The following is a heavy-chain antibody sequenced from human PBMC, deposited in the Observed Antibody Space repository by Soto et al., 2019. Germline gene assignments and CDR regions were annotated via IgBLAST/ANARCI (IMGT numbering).Heavy chain of an antibody. Sequence: PSETLSLTCTVSGGSISSSYWSWIRQPPGKGLEWIGYMYKTGSTVYSPSLKSRVTISVDTSKNQFYLKVNSVTAADTAVYYCARDLWGYCGTDCYPLDVWGQGTTVTVSS. V-gene: IGHV4-59*01. D-gene: IGHD2-21*02. CDR3: ARDLWGYCGTDCYPLDV. CDR1: GGSISSSY. J-gene: IGHJ6*02. CDR2: MYKTGST.